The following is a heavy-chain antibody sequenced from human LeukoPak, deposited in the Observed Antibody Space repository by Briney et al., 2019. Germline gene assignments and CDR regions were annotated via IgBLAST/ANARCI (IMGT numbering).Heavy chain of an antibody. Sequence: GGSLRLSCAASGFTFSDYYMNWVRQAPGKGLEWVSYISSSSSTIYYADSVKGRFTISRDNAKNSLYLQMNSLRAEDTAVYYCASSRGVTPFDYWGQGTLVTVSS. CDR3: ASSRGVTPFDY. D-gene: IGHD2-21*02. CDR1: GFTFSDYY. J-gene: IGHJ4*02. V-gene: IGHV3-11*04. CDR2: ISSSSSTI.